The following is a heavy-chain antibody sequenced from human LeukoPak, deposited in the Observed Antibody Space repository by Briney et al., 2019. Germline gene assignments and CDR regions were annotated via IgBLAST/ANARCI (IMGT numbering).Heavy chain of an antibody. CDR1: GFTFSSYA. V-gene: IGHV3-23*01. D-gene: IGHD5-12*01. Sequence: GGSLRLSCAASGFTFSSYAMSWVRQAPGKRLEWVSAISGSGGSTYYADSVKGRFTISRDNSKNTLYLQMNSLRAEDTAVYYCAKAVAGYEYYFDFWGQGTLVTVSS. CDR3: AKAVAGYEYYFDF. J-gene: IGHJ4*02. CDR2: ISGSGGST.